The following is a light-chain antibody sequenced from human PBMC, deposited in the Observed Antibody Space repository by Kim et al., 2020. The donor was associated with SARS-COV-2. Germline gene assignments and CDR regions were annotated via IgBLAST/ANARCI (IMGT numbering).Light chain of an antibody. CDR1: ESVGTN. J-gene: IGKJ4*01. CDR2: DAF. V-gene: IGKV3-15*01. Sequence: VSPGERATLSCRASESVGTNLAWYQQKLGQPPRLLIYDAFIRATGVPARFSGSGSGTEFTLTIRSLQSEDFAIYHCQQYNQWLAHSFGGGTKV. CDR3: QQYNQWLAHS.